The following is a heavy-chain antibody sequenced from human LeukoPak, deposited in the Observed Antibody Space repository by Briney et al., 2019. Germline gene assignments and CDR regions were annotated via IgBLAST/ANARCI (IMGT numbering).Heavy chain of an antibody. Sequence: GASVKVSCKASGYTFTSYAMHWVRQAPGQRLEWMGWINAGNGNTKYSQKFQGRVTITRDTSASTAYMELSSLRSEDTAVYYCARYTGLRAVALGYWGQGTLVTVSS. D-gene: IGHD6-19*01. CDR3: ARYTGLRAVALGY. CDR1: GYTFTSYA. CDR2: INAGNGNT. V-gene: IGHV1-3*01. J-gene: IGHJ4*02.